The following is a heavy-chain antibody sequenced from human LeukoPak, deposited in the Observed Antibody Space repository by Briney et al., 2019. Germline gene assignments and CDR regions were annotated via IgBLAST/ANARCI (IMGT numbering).Heavy chain of an antibody. D-gene: IGHD4-11*01. Sequence: GRSLRLSCAASGFTFSSYAMYWVRQAPGRGLEWVAVISHDESNKFYVDSVKGRFTISRDNAKNCLDLQMNSLRAEDTAVYYCARDRIDSNYNYYGIDVWGQGTSVTVSS. CDR2: ISHDESNK. V-gene: IGHV3-30*03. CDR1: GFTFSSYA. CDR3: ARDRIDSNYNYYGIDV. J-gene: IGHJ6*02.